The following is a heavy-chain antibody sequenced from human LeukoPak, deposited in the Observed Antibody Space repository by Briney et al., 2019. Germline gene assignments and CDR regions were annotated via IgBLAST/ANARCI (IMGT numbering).Heavy chain of an antibody. CDR2: INPNSGGT. CDR3: ARGSYDSSDFEYFHH. D-gene: IGHD3-22*01. J-gene: IGHJ1*01. V-gene: IGHV1-2*02. Sequence: ASVKVSCQASEYTFTGNYMHWVRQAPGQGLEWMGWINPNSGGTNYAQKFQGRVTMTRDTSISTAYMELNRLRSDDTAVYYCARGSYDSSDFEYFHHWGQGTLVTVSS. CDR1: EYTFTGNY.